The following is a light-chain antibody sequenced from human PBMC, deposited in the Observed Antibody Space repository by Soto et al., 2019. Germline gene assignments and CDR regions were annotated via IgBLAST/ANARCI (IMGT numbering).Light chain of an antibody. CDR1: QTVSNH. CDR2: TAS. V-gene: IGKV1-39*01. J-gene: IGKJ1*01. CDR3: EQSYIVPRT. Sequence: DIQMTQSPSSLSASVGERVTISCRTSQTVSNHLNWYQQKPGRAPQLLIYTASTLQSGVPSRFSGSGSGTDFTLTISSLQPEDFATYYCEQSYIVPRTFGQGTKV.